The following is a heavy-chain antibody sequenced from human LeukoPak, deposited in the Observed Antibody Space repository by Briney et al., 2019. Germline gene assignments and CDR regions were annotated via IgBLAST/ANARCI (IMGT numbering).Heavy chain of an antibody. J-gene: IGHJ6*02. CDR1: GGTFSSYA. CDR3: ASSPGSAAYYYYGMDV. D-gene: IGHD6-19*01. Sequence: GASVKVSCKASGGTFSSYAISWVRQAPGQGLEWMGGIIPIFGTANYAQKFQGRVTITADESTSTAYMELSSLRSEDTAVYYCASSPGSAAYYYYGMDVWGQGTTVTVSS. V-gene: IGHV1-69*13. CDR2: IIPIFGTA.